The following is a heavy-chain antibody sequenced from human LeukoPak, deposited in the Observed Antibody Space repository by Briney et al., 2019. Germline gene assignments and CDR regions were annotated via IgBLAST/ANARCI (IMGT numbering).Heavy chain of an antibody. CDR1: GFTFSSYA. D-gene: IGHD1-26*01. Sequence: PGGSMRLSCAASGFTFSSYAMGWVRQAPGKGLEWVSAISAGSDTYYADSVKGRFTISRDNSKNTLYLQMNSLRVEDTAIYYCAKDGRRSEPYWGQGTLVTVSS. CDR2: ISAGSDT. J-gene: IGHJ4*02. CDR3: AKDGRRSEPY. V-gene: IGHV3-23*01.